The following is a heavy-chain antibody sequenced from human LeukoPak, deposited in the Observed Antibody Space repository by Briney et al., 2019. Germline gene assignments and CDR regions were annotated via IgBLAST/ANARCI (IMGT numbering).Heavy chain of an antibody. Sequence: GGSLRLSCADSGFTLSNYWVHWVRQPPGKGLVWVSRINPDGGVTNYADSVRGRFTISRDNAKNTLYLQMNSLRVEDTAVYYCAKDLVGATTDYYYYYYMDVWGKGTTVTVSS. V-gene: IGHV3-74*01. D-gene: IGHD1-26*01. CDR2: INPDGGVT. CDR1: GFTLSNYW. J-gene: IGHJ6*03. CDR3: AKDLVGATTDYYYYYYMDV.